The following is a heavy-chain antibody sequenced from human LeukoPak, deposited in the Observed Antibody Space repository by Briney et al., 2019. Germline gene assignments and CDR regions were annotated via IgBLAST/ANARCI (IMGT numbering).Heavy chain of an antibody. CDR2: ISYDGSNK. V-gene: IGHV3-30-3*01. Sequence: PGGSLRLSCAASGFTFSSYAMHWVRQAPGKGLEWVAVISYDGSNKYYADSVKGRFTISRDNSKNTLYLQMNSLRAEDTAVYYCARGRNYYDSSGYLFPTAYYYYGMDVWGQGTTVTVSS. CDR1: GFTFSSYA. CDR3: ARGRNYYDSSGYLFPTAYYYYGMDV. J-gene: IGHJ6*02. D-gene: IGHD3-22*01.